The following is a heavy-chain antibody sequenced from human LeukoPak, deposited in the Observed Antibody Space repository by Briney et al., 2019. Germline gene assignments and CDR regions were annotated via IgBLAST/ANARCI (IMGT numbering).Heavy chain of an antibody. V-gene: IGHV3-7*03. Sequence: GRSLRLSCAASGFMFSSNWMSWVRLAPGKGLEWVANIKEDGTETYYVDSVKGRFTISRDNAKNSLYLQMNSLRVEDTAVYYCAKEGRSLQTYWGQGTLVTVSS. J-gene: IGHJ4*02. CDR3: AKEGRSLQTY. CDR1: GFMFSSNW. D-gene: IGHD5-24*01. CDR2: IKEDGTET.